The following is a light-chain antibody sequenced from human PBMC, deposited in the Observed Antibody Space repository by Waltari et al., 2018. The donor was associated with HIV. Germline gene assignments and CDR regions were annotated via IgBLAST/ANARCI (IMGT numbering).Light chain of an antibody. CDR2: SNN. V-gene: IGLV1-44*01. CDR1: SSNIGSNT. CDR3: AAWDDSLKTV. Sequence: QSVLTQPPSASGTPGQRVTISCSRSSSNIGSNTVNWYQQLPGTAPKLLIYSNNQRPSGVPDRFSGSKSGTSASLAISGLQSEDEADYYCAAWDDSLKTVFGTGTKVTVL. J-gene: IGLJ1*01.